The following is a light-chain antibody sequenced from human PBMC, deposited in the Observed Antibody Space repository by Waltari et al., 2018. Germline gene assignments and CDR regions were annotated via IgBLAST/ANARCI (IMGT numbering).Light chain of an antibody. V-gene: IGKV4-1*01. Sequence: DIVMTQSPDSLAVSLGERATINCRSSQSLLHSSDNRNHLAWYQKRPGQPPKLLISWASTREFGFPDRFSGDGSGKDFTLTIGSLQVEDGAFYYGQKYSNIPNTFGKGTKLGI. CDR2: WAS. CDR1: QSLLHSSDNRNH. J-gene: IGKJ2*01. CDR3: QKYSNIPNT.